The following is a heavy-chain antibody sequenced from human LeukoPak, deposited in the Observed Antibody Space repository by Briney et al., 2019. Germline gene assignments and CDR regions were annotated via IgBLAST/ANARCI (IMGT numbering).Heavy chain of an antibody. CDR3: ARGSVDIVVVPAARLYYYMDV. J-gene: IGHJ6*03. CDR1: GGSISSHY. V-gene: IGHV4-59*11. Sequence: PSETLSLTCTVSGGSISSHYWSWIRQPPGKGLEWIGYIYYSGSTNYNPSLKSRVTISVDTSKNQFSLKLSSVTAADTAVYYCARGSVDIVVVPAARLYYYMDVWGKGTTVTVSS. CDR2: IYYSGST. D-gene: IGHD2-2*01.